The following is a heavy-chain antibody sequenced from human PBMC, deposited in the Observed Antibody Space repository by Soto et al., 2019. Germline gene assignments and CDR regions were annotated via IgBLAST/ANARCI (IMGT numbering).Heavy chain of an antibody. D-gene: IGHD3-3*01. V-gene: IGHV3-48*02. CDR3: ARDRFLEWLATDY. Sequence: EVQLVESGGGLVQPGGSLRLSCAASGFTFSSYSMNWVRQAPGKGLEWVSYISSSSSTIYYADSVKGRFTISRDNTKNSLYLQMNSMIDEDTAVYYCARDRFLEWLATDYWGQGTLVTVSS. CDR1: GFTFSSYS. CDR2: ISSSSSTI. J-gene: IGHJ4*02.